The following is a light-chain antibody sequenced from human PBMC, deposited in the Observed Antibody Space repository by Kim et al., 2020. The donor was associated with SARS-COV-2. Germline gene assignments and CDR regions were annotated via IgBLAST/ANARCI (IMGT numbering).Light chain of an antibody. CDR1: SSNIGSNY. Sequence: ELTQPPSASGTPGQRVTISCSGSSSNIGSNYVYWYQHLPGTAPKLLIYRNNQRPSGVPDRFSGPKSGTSASLAISGLRSEDEADYYCAAWDDSLSGWVFGGGTQLTVL. V-gene: IGLV1-47*01. CDR3: AAWDDSLSGWV. J-gene: IGLJ3*02. CDR2: RNN.